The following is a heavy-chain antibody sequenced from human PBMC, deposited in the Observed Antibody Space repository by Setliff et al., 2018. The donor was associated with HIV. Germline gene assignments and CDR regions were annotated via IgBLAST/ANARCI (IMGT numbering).Heavy chain of an antibody. CDR1: GYTFTSYG. J-gene: IGHJ4*02. V-gene: IGHV1-18*01. Sequence: ASVKVSCKASGYTFTSYGISWVRQAPGQGLEWMGWISAYNGNTNYAQKLQGRVTMTTDTSISTVYMELSSLTSADTAVYYCARDTVKATFSDYWGQGTLVTVSS. D-gene: IGHD4-17*01. CDR2: ISAYNGNT. CDR3: ARDTVKATFSDY.